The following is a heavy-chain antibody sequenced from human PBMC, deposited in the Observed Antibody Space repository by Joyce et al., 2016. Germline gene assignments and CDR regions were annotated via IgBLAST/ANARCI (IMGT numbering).Heavy chain of an antibody. V-gene: IGHV4-30-2*01. J-gene: IGHJ3*01. D-gene: IGHD3-10*01. CDR1: NGSMSGGGFS. CDR3: ARKTLGSAFDL. CDR2: IYLGGST. Sequence: QLQLQESGSGLVKPSQTLSLTCAVSNGSMSGGGFSLNWIRQPLGKGLEWIGYIYLGGSTSYAPSLKSRVTMSIDKSNNQFSLKLSSVTAADTAVYYCARKTLGSAFDLWGQGTLVVVSS.